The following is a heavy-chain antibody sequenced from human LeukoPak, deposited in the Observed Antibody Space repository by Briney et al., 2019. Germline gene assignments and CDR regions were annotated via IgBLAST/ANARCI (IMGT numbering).Heavy chain of an antibody. J-gene: IGHJ5*02. V-gene: IGHV4-4*07. CDR1: GGSISSYY. D-gene: IGHD3-3*01. Sequence: PSETLSLTCTVSGGSISSYYWSWIRQPAGKGLEWIGRIYTSGSTNYNPSLKSRVTMSVDTSKNQFSLKLSSVTAADTAVYYCARGPPYYDFWSGNNWFDPWGQGTLATVSS. CDR3: ARGPPYYDFWSGNNWFDP. CDR2: IYTSGST.